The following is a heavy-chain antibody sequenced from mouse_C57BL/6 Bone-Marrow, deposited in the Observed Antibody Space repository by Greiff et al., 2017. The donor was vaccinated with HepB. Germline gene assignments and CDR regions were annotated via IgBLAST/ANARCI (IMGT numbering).Heavy chain of an antibody. D-gene: IGHD1-1*01. J-gene: IGHJ1*03. CDR2: IRLKSDNYAT. CDR1: GFTFSNYW. CDR3: TARLITTVVATDV. V-gene: IGHV6-3*01. Sequence: EVKLMESGGGLVQPGGSMKLSCVASGFTFSNYWMNWVRQSPEKGLEWVAQIRLKSDNYATPYAESVKGRFTISRDDSKSSVYLQMNNLRAEDTGIYYCTARLITTVVATDVWGTGTTVTVSS.